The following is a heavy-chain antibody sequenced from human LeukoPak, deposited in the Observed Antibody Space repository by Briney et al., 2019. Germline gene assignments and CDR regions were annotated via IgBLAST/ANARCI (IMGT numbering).Heavy chain of an antibody. CDR1: GFTFSSYG. D-gene: IGHD7-27*01. J-gene: IGHJ4*02. Sequence: SGGSLRLSGAASGFTFSSYGMRWVRQAPGKGLAWVAVIWYDGSNKYYADSVKGRFTISRDNSKNTLYLQMNSLRAEDTAVYYCAREGENWVFDYWGQGTLVTVSS. CDR3: AREGENWVFDY. V-gene: IGHV3-33*01. CDR2: IWYDGSNK.